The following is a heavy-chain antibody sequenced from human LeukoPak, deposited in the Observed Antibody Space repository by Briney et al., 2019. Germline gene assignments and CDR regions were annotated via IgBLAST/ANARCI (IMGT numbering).Heavy chain of an antibody. J-gene: IGHJ4*02. Sequence: PGGSLRLSCAASGFTFSGYAMTWVRQAPGKGLEWVSSITGSGDYTYYIDSVKGRFTISRDNSKNILCLQMNSLRGEDTALYYCAKDGLYYDGSAHVYYFDYWGQGTLVAVSS. CDR1: GFTFSGYA. V-gene: IGHV3-23*01. D-gene: IGHD3-22*01. CDR2: ITGSGDYT. CDR3: AKDGLYYDGSAHVYYFDY.